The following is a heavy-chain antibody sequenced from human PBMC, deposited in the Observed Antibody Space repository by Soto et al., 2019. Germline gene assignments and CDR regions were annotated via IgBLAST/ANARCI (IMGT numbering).Heavy chain of an antibody. CDR2: ISGSGGST. Sequence: GGSLRLSCAASGFTFSSYAMSWVRQAPGKGLEWVSAISGSGGSTYYADSVKGRVTISRDNSKNTLYLQMNSLRAEDTAVYYGAKDRSGYYDSSGYYPDAFDIWGQGTMVTVSS. D-gene: IGHD3-22*01. CDR1: GFTFSSYA. J-gene: IGHJ3*02. CDR3: AKDRSGYYDSSGYYPDAFDI. V-gene: IGHV3-23*01.